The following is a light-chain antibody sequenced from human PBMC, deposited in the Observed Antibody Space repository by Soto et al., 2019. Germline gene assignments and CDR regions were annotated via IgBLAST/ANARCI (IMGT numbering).Light chain of an antibody. CDR2: GNS. Sequence: QSVLTQPPSLSGAPGQRVSISCTGSSSNIGAGFDVHWYQQLPGTAPKLLISGNSNRPSGVPDRFSVSKSGTSVSLAITGLQDEDEAEYYCQSYDTRLSGSIFGGGTKLTVL. CDR1: SSNIGAGFD. V-gene: IGLV1-40*01. CDR3: QSYDTRLSGSI. J-gene: IGLJ2*01.